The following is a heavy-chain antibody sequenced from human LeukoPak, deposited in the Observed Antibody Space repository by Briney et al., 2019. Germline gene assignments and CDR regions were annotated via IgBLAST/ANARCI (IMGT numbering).Heavy chain of an antibody. CDR2: IYYSGST. D-gene: IGHD4-17*01. CDR3: ARAKTTVTDIRFDP. V-gene: IGHV4-59*01. J-gene: IGHJ5*02. Sequence: PSETLSLTCTVSGGSISSYYWSWIRQPPGKGLEWIGYIYYSGSTNYNPSLKSRVTISVDTSKNQFSLKLSSVTAADTAVYYCARAKTTVTDIRFDPWGQGTLVTVSS. CDR1: GGSISSYY.